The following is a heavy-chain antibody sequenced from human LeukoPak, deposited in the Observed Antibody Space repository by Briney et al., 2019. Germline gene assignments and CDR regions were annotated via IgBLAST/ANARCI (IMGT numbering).Heavy chain of an antibody. Sequence: SETLSLTCTVSGGSISSYYWSWIRQPPGKGLEWIGYIYYSGSTNYNPSLKSRVTISVDTSKNQFSLKLSSVTAADTAVYYCASLKGYCSSTSCYSWFDPSGQGTLVTVSS. CDR2: IYYSGST. D-gene: IGHD2-2*01. J-gene: IGHJ5*02. CDR1: GGSISSYY. V-gene: IGHV4-59*08. CDR3: ASLKGYCSSTSCYSWFDP.